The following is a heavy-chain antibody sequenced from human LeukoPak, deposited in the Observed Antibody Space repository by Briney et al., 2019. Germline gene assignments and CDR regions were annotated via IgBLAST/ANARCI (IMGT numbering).Heavy chain of an antibody. V-gene: IGHV3-9*01. CDR2: ISWNSGSK. CDR3: AKDRTRGFYYYYGMDV. CDR1: GFTFDDFA. Sequence: GRSLRLSCVVSGFTFDDFAMHWVRQAPGKGLEWVSGISWNSGSKGYADSVKGRFTISRDNAENSLSLQMNSLRPEDTALYYCAKDRTRGFYYYYGMDVWGQGTTVTVFS. J-gene: IGHJ6*02.